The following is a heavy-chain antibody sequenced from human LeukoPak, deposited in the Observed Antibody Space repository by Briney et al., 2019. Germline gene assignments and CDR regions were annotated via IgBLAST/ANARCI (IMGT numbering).Heavy chain of an antibody. CDR1: GYTFTSYD. J-gene: IGHJ4*02. CDR2: MNSNSGNT. Sequence: GASVKVSCKASGYTFTSYDINWVRQATGQGLEWWGWMNSNSGNTGYAQKFQGRVTITRNTSISTAYMELSSLRSEDTAVYYCASSMTTVTTFDYWGQGTLVTVSS. CDR3: ASSMTTVTTFDY. D-gene: IGHD4-17*01. V-gene: IGHV1-8*03.